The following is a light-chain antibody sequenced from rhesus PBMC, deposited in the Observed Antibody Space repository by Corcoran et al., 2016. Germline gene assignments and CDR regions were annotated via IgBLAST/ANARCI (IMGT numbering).Light chain of an antibody. V-gene: IGKV3-42*03. CDR3: HHYYNWPFT. CDR1: QSVRSS. Sequence: EIVMTQSPPTLSLSPGERATLSCRASQSVRSSLTWYQQQPGQAPRLLIYGASSRATGIPDRFSGIGLGTELMLTIRSLEPEYFAVYFCHHYYNWPFTFGPGTKLDIK. J-gene: IGKJ3*01. CDR2: GAS.